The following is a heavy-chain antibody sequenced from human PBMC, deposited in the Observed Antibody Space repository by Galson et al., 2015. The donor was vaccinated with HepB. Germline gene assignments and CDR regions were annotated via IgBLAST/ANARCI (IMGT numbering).Heavy chain of an antibody. CDR1: GYIFTNYA. J-gene: IGHJ4*02. Sequence: SVKVSCKASGYIFTNYAIQWVRQTPGQRLEWMGWINAGNGDTKYSQKFQGRVTMTTDTSTSTAYLELRSLRSDDTAVYYCARGPDYSDYVPFDYWGQGTLVTVSS. D-gene: IGHD4-11*01. V-gene: IGHV1-3*01. CDR3: ARGPDYSDYVPFDY. CDR2: INAGNGDT.